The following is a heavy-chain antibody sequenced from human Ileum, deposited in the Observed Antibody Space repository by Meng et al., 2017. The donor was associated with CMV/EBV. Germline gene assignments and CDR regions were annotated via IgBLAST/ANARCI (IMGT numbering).Heavy chain of an antibody. Sequence: GESLKISCAASGFTFSNYSMNWVRQAPGKGLEWVSSISSSGSYLFYADSVKGRFTVSRDNAKNSLYLQMNSLRAEDTAVYYCARGTRGHYGMDVWGQGTTVTVSS. V-gene: IGHV3-21*06. CDR2: ISSSGSYL. CDR1: GFTFSNYS. CDR3: ARGTRGHYGMDV. J-gene: IGHJ6*02.